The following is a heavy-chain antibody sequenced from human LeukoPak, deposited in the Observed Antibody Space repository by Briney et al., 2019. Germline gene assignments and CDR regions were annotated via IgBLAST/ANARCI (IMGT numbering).Heavy chain of an antibody. J-gene: IGHJ4*02. V-gene: IGHV4-34*01. Sequence: SETLSLTCAVYGGSFSGYYWSWIRQPPGKGLEWIGEINHSGSTNYNPSLKSRVTISVDTSKNQFSLKLSSVTAADTAVYYCARATWELLDYWGQGTLVTVSS. CDR2: INHSGST. CDR1: GGSFSGYY. D-gene: IGHD1-26*01. CDR3: ARATWELLDY.